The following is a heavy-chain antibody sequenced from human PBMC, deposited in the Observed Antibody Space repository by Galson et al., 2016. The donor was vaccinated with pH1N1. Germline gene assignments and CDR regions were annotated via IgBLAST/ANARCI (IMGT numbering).Heavy chain of an antibody. Sequence: SLRLSCAASGFTFRSYAMNWVRQAPGKGLEWVSAISGSGGATYYADSVRGRFTISRDNSKNTLYVQMNSLRAEDTAIYYCAKDITIGTANIFDAWGQGMLVTVSS. V-gene: IGHV3-23*01. CDR2: ISGSGGAT. D-gene: IGHD1-1*01. J-gene: IGHJ5*02. CDR3: AKDITIGTANIFDA. CDR1: GFTFRSYA.